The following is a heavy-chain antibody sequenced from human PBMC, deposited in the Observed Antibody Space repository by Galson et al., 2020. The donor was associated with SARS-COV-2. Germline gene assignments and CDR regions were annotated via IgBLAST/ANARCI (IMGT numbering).Heavy chain of an antibody. J-gene: IGHJ4*02. V-gene: IGHV3-21*01. CDR1: GFTFSRYS. Sequence: TGGSLRLSCAASGFTFSRYSMNWVRQAPGKGLEWVSFISSSGTYLYYADSVKGRFTISRDNAKKSLSLQMISLRAEDAAVYYCAGWSSRVFDYWGQGSLVTVSS. CDR3: AGWSSRVFDY. CDR2: ISSSGTYL.